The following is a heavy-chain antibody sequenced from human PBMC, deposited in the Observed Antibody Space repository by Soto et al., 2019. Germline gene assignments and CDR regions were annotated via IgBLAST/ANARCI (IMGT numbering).Heavy chain of an antibody. CDR1: GGSISSGDYC. CDR2: MYYSGTT. D-gene: IGHD3-10*01. V-gene: IGHV4-30-4*01. Sequence: SETLSLTCTVSGGSISSGDYCWNWIRQTPGKGLEWIGSMYYSGTTYYNPALKSRLNISIDSSKNQFSLKLTSVTAADTAVYYCVRDLTESYWYLDLCGRGTLVTVSS. J-gene: IGHJ2*01. CDR3: VRDLTESYWYLDL.